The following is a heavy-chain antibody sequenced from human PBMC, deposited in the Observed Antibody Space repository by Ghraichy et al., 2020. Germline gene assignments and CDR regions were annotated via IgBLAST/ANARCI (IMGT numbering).Heavy chain of an antibody. J-gene: IGHJ4*02. CDR2: IIPIFGTA. CDR1: GGTFSSYA. V-gene: IGHV1-69*13. CDR3: ARVGLASSDFWSGYYTEYYFDY. Sequence: SVKVSCKASGGTFSSYAISWVRQAPGQGLEWMGGIIPIFGTANYAQKFQGRVTITADESTSTAYMELSSLRSEDTAVYYCARVGLASSDFWSGYYTEYYFDYWGQGTLVTVSS. D-gene: IGHD3-3*01.